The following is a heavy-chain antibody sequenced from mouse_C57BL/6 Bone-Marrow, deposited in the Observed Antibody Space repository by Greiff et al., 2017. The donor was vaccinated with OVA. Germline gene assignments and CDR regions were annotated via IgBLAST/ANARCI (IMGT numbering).Heavy chain of an antibody. CDR1: GYTFTSYW. D-gene: IGHD1-1*01. J-gene: IGHJ4*01. V-gene: IGHV1-61*01. Sequence: QVQLQQPGAELVRPGSSVKLSCKASGYTFTSYWMDWVKQRPGQGLEWIGNIYPSDSETHYNQKFKDKATLTVDNSSSTAYMQLSSLTSEDSAVYYCARRITTVVAHYYAMDYWGQGTSVTVSS. CDR2: IYPSDSET. CDR3: ARRITTVVAHYYAMDY.